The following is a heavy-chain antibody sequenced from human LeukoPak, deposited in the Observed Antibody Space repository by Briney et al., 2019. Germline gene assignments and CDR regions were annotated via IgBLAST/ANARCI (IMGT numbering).Heavy chain of an antibody. CDR1: GFSFSAAW. D-gene: IGHD3-3*01. CDR3: ARDAYYDFWSGFYYMDV. CDR2: ISSNGGST. Sequence: PGGSLRLSCEASGFSFSAAWMTWVRQAPGKGLEYVSAISSNGGSTYYANSVKGRFTISRDNSKNTLYLQMGSLRAEDMAVYYCARDAYYDFWSGFYYMDVWGKGTTVTVSS. V-gene: IGHV3-64*01. J-gene: IGHJ6*03.